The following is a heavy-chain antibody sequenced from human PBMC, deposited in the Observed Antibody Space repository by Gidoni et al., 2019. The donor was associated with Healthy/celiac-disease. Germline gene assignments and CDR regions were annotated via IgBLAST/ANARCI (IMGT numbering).Heavy chain of an antibody. CDR3: ARLGRRGSGSYPSHFDY. CDR2: MNPNSGNT. J-gene: IGHJ4*02. CDR1: GYTFTSYD. Sequence: QVQLVQSGAEVKKPGASVKVSCKASGYTFTSYDINWVRQATGQGLEWMGWMNPNSGNTGYAQKFQGRVTMTRNTSISTAYMELSSLRSEDTAVYYCARLGRRGSGSYPSHFDYWGQGTLVTVSS. D-gene: IGHD3-10*01. V-gene: IGHV1-8*01.